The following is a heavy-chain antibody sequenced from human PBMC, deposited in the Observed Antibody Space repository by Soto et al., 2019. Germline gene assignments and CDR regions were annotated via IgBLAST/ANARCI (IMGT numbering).Heavy chain of an antibody. J-gene: IGHJ4*02. CDR1: GGSISSGGYS. D-gene: IGHD2-15*01. CDR2: IYHSGST. Sequence: PSETLSLTCAVSGGSISSGGYSWSWIRQPPGKGLEWIGYIYHSGSTYYNPSLKSRVTISVDRSKNQFSLKLSSVTAADTAVYYCARGQVVVAQHCGQGTLVTVYS. V-gene: IGHV4-30-2*01. CDR3: ARGQVVVAQH.